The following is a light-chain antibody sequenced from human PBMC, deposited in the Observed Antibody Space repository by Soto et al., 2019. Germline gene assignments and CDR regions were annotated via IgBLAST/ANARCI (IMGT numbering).Light chain of an antibody. J-gene: IGKJ4*01. CDR3: QQYNNWPPVT. V-gene: IGKV3-15*01. Sequence: EIVMTHSPATLSVSPGERAALSCRASQSVSSNLAWYQQKPGQAPRLLIYGASTRATGIPARFSGSGSGTEFTLTISSLQSEDFAVYYCQQYNNWPPVTLGGGTKVDTK. CDR1: QSVSSN. CDR2: GAS.